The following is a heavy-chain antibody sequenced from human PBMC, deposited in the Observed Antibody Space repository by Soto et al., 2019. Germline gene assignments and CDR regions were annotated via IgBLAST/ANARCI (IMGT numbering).Heavy chain of an antibody. D-gene: IGHD3-3*01. CDR1: GFSFTDFA. CDR3: ATASEWLFGNWLDP. Sequence: AVSLRLSCAASGFSFTDFAMSWVRQPPGKGLEWVSSISGTSGRTHYADSVKGRFSISRDNSRNTLSLHMNSLRAEDTALYNCATASEWLFGNWLDPWGQGTLVTVSS. V-gene: IGHV3-23*01. J-gene: IGHJ5*02. CDR2: ISGTSGRT.